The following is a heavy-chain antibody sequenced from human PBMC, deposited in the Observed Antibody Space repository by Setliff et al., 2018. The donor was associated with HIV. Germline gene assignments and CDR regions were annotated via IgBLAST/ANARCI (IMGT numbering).Heavy chain of an antibody. CDR1: GYTFTSYG. Sequence: GASVKVSCKASGYTFTSYGISWVRQAPGQGLEWMGWISAYNGNTNYAQKLQGRVTMTTDTSTSTAYMELRSLRSDDTAVYYCARDSCSSTSCYFDDWFDPWGQGTLVTVSS. CDR2: ISAYNGNT. V-gene: IGHV1-18*01. D-gene: IGHD2-2*01. J-gene: IGHJ5*02. CDR3: ARDSCSSTSCYFDDWFDP.